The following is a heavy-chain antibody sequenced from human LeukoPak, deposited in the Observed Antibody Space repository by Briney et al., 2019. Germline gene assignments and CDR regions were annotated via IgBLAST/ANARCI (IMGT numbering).Heavy chain of an antibody. Sequence: SETLSLTCAVYGGSFSGYYWSWIRQPPGKGLEWIGEINHSGSTNYNPSLKSRVTISVDTSKNQFSLKLSSVTAADTAVYYCARGPYYHYVWGSYRPRNDAFDIWGQGTMVTVSS. CDR2: INHSGST. CDR1: GGSFSGYY. D-gene: IGHD3-16*02. J-gene: IGHJ3*02. CDR3: ARGPYYHYVWGSYRPRNDAFDI. V-gene: IGHV4-34*01.